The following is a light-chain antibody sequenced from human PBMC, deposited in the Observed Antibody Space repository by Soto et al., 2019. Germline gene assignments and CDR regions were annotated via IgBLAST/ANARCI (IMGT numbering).Light chain of an antibody. CDR1: QTIGSN. CDR3: QQYNNWPPYT. V-gene: IGKV3-15*01. J-gene: IGKJ2*01. Sequence: EVVMTQSPATLSASPGERVILSCRASQTIGSNLAWYQQRPGQAPRLLMYAASTRATETPARFSGSGSATDFTLTISSLQSEDFAVYYCQQYNNWPPYTFGQGTKLEIK. CDR2: AAS.